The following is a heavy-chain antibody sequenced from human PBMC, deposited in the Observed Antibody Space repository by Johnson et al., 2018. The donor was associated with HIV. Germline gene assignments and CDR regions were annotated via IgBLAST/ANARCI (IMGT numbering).Heavy chain of an antibody. CDR3: ARPMESGYSSSWYAAFDI. V-gene: IGHV3-20*01. Sequence: VQLVESGGGVVRPGGSLRLSCAASGFTFDDYGMSWVRQAPGKGLEWVSGINWNGGSTGYADSVKGRFTLSRDNAKKSLYLQMNSLRAADTALYHCARPMESGYSSSWYAAFDIWGQGTMVTVSS. D-gene: IGHD6-13*01. CDR2: INWNGGST. CDR1: GFTFDDYG. J-gene: IGHJ3*02.